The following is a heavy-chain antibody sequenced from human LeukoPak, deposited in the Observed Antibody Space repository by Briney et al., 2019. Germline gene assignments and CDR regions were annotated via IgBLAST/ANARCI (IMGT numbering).Heavy chain of an antibody. Sequence: KPSETLSLTCTVSGGAINSYYWSWIRQPPGKGLEWIGYLYYTGSPSYNPSLEGRVTISVDASKNQFSLKLSSVTATDTAVYYCARLTARSWFDPWGQGTLVTVSS. CDR2: LYYTGSP. J-gene: IGHJ5*02. V-gene: IGHV4-59*08. CDR1: GGAINSYY. CDR3: ARLTARSWFDP. D-gene: IGHD1-14*01.